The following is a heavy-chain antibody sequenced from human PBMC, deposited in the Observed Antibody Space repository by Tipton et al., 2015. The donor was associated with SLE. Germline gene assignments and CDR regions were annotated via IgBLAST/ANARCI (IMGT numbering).Heavy chain of an antibody. Sequence: TLSLTCTVSGGSISSHYWSWIRQPPGKGLEWIGYIYYSGSTNYNPSLKSRVTISVDTSKNQFSLKLSSVTAADTAVYYCARESYGRYYFDYWGQGTLVTVSS. V-gene: IGHV4-59*11. CDR1: GGSISSHY. J-gene: IGHJ4*02. CDR2: IYYSGST. D-gene: IGHD5-18*01. CDR3: ARESYGRYYFDY.